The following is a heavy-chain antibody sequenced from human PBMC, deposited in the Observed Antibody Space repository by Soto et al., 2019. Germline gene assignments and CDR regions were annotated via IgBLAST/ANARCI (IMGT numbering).Heavy chain of an antibody. D-gene: IGHD3-3*01. Sequence: QVQLVQSGGEVRKPGSSVKVSCAASGGTFTSDALSWVRQAPGQGPEWMGGIIPLFGTRNYAHKFQGRLTIAANKTTSTDYMELSSLRSEDTAIYYCAKSKNDFWNAHYGMDVWGQGTTVIVSS. CDR1: GGTFTSDA. CDR3: AKSKNDFWNAHYGMDV. V-gene: IGHV1-69*06. J-gene: IGHJ6*01. CDR2: IIPLFGTR.